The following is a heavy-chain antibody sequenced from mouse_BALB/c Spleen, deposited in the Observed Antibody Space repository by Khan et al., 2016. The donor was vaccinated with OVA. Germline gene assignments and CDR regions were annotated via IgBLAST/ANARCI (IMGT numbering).Heavy chain of an antibody. D-gene: IGHD1-1*02. V-gene: IGHV1-7*01. Sequence: VQLQQSGAELAKPGASVKMSCTASGYTFTTYWIHWVKQRPGQGLEWIGYINPSTDYTEYNQKFKDKVTLTTDKSSSAAYMQLISLTSEDSAVDYCTRRGLYGLFAFWGQGTLVTVSA. CDR2: INPSTDYT. J-gene: IGHJ3*01. CDR1: GYTFTTYW. CDR3: TRRGLYGLFAF.